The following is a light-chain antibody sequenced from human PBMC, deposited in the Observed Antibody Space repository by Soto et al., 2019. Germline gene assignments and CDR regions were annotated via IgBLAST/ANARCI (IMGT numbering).Light chain of an antibody. CDR1: QSVSRAY. CDR2: ATS. CDR3: QQRLNWQVT. Sequence: EIVLTQSPVTLSLSPGERATLSCRASQSVSRAYLAWYQQKPVQAPRLLIYATSSRATGIPDRFSGSGSGTDFTLTISRLEPEDFAVYYCQQRLNWQVTFGQGTRLEIK. V-gene: IGKV3D-20*02. J-gene: IGKJ5*01.